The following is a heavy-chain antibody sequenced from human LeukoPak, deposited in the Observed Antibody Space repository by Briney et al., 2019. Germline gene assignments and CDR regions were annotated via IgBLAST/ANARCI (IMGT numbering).Heavy chain of an antibody. J-gene: IGHJ4*02. V-gene: IGHV1-69*13. CDR3: ARARRGAYYYGSGSYYNSPTPLDY. CDR2: IIPIFGTA. D-gene: IGHD3-10*01. Sequence: SVKVSCKASGGTFSSYAISWVRQAPGQGLEWMGGIIPIFGTANYAQKFQGRVTITADESTSTAYMELSSLRSEDTAVYYCARARRGAYYYGSGSYYNSPTPLDYWGQGTLVTVSS. CDR1: GGTFSSYA.